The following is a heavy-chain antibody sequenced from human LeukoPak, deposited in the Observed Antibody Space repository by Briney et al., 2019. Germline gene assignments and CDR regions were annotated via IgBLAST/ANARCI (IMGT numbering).Heavy chain of an antibody. V-gene: IGHV3-53*01. D-gene: IGHD3-10*01. CDR2: TYSNGRT. J-gene: IGHJ6*04. CDR1: GFTVSSNY. Sequence: GSLRLSCAASGFTVSSNYMSWVRQAPGKGLEWVSVTYSNGRTYYADSVKGRFTISRDISKNTLYLQMNSLSAEDTAIYFCARGLRAYPGDVWGKGTTVTISS. CDR3: ARGLRAYPGDV.